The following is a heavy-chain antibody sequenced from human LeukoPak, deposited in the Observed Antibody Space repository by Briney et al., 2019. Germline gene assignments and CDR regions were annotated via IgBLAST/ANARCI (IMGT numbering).Heavy chain of an antibody. CDR3: AKTSVLWFGSPNWFDP. CDR1: GGSISSGDYY. D-gene: IGHD3-10*01. CDR2: IYYSGST. Sequence: SETLSLTCTVSGGSISSGDYYWSWIRQPPGKGLEWIGYIYYSGSTYYNPSLKSRVTISVDTSKNQFSLKLSSVTAADTAVYYCAKTSVLWFGSPNWFDPWGQGTLVTVSS. J-gene: IGHJ5*02. V-gene: IGHV4-30-4*01.